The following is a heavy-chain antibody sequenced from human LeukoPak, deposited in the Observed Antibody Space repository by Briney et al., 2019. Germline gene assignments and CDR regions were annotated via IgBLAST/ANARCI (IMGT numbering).Heavy chain of an antibody. V-gene: IGHV4-31*03. CDR3: ARVIAAAGGDNWFDP. D-gene: IGHD6-13*01. J-gene: IGHJ5*02. Sequence: TSETLSLTCTVSGGSISSGGYYWSWIRQHPGKGLEWIGYIYYSGSTYYNPSLKSRVTISVDTSKNQFSLKLSSVTAADTAVYYCARVIAAAGGDNWFDPWGQGTLVTVSS. CDR1: GGSISSGGYY. CDR2: IYYSGST.